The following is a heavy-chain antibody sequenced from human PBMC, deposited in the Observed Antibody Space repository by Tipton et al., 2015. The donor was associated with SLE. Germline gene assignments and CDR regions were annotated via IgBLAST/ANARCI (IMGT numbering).Heavy chain of an antibody. CDR1: GGSISSGGYY. J-gene: IGHJ4*02. CDR2: IYYSGST. D-gene: IGHD2-15*01. CDR3: ARERGFLGVPHYFDY. V-gene: IGHV4-31*03. Sequence: TLSLTCTVSGGSISSGGYYWSWIRQHPGKGLEWIGSIYYSGSTYYNPSLKSRVTISVDTSKNQFSLKLSSVTAADTAVYYCARERGFLGVPHYFDYWGQGTLVTVSS.